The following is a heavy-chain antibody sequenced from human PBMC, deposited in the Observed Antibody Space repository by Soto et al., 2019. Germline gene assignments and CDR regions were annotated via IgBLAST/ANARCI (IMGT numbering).Heavy chain of an antibody. V-gene: IGHV1-69*02. Sequence: SVKVSCKASGGTFSSYTISWVRQAPGQGLEWMGRIIPILGIANYAQKFQGRVTITADKSTSTAYMELSSLRSEDTAMYYCAASYGSGYRAFDFWGQGALVTVSS. D-gene: IGHD3-10*01. J-gene: IGHJ4*02. CDR3: AASYGSGYRAFDF. CDR2: IIPILGIA. CDR1: GGTFSSYT.